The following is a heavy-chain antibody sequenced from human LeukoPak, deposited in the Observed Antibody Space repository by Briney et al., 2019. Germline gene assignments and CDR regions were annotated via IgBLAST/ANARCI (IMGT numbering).Heavy chain of an antibody. V-gene: IGHV1-69*06. CDR3: ARAHAREQQLVRENYYYYYYMDV. D-gene: IGHD6-13*01. J-gene: IGHJ6*03. Sequence: ASVKVSCKASGGTFSSYAISWVRQAPGQGLEWMGGIIPIFGTANYAQKFQGRVTITADKSTSTAYMELSSLRSEDTAVYYCARAHAREQQLVRENYYYYYYMDVWGKGTTVTVSS. CDR2: IIPIFGTA. CDR1: GGTFSSYA.